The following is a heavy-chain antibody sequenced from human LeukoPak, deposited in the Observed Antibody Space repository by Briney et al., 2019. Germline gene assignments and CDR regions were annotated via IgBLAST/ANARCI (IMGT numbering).Heavy chain of an antibody. CDR3: ARGIVTGTTNWFDP. Sequence: KPSETLSLTCTVSGYSISSGYYWGWIRQPPGKGLEWIGSIYHSGSTYYNPSLKSRITISLDTSKNQFSLKLSSVTAADTAVYYCARGIVTGTTNWFDPWGQGILVTVSS. CDR2: IYHSGST. V-gene: IGHV4-38-2*02. D-gene: IGHD1-20*01. CDR1: GYSISSGYY. J-gene: IGHJ5*02.